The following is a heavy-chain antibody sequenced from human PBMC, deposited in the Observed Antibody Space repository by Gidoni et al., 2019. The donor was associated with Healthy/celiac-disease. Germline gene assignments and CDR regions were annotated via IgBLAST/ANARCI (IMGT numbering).Heavy chain of an antibody. CDR3: ARDSGSYLNYYYYYMDV. CDR1: GFTFRSYA. CDR2: ISYDGSNK. Sequence: QVQLVESGGGVVQPGRSLRLYCAASGFTFRSYAMHWVRQAPGKGLEWVAVISYDGSNKYYADSVKGRFTISRDNSKNTLYLQMNSLRAEDTAVYYCARDSGSYLNYYYYYMDVWGKGTTVTVSS. D-gene: IGHD1-26*01. J-gene: IGHJ6*03. V-gene: IGHV3-30-3*01.